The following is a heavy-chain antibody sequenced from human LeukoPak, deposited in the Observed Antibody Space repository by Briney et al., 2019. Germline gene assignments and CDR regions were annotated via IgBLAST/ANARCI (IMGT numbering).Heavy chain of an antibody. CDR1: GFSIGDYW. CDR2: INQDEGGK. Sequence: GGSLRLSCAASGFSIGDYWMSWVRQAPGKGLEWVANINQDEGGKDYVDSVKGRFTISRDNAKNSLYLQMNSLRAEDTAVYYCWHPVIQGAVSWGQGTLVTVSS. J-gene: IGHJ5*02. V-gene: IGHV3-7*01. D-gene: IGHD2-21*01. CDR3: WHPVIQGAVS.